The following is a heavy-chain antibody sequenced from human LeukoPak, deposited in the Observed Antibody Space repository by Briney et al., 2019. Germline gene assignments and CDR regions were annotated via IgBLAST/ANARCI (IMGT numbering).Heavy chain of an antibody. CDR3: ARSYSSGWRLADY. D-gene: IGHD6-19*01. CDR2: IIPIFGTA. CDR1: GGTFSSYA. Sequence: GASVKVSCKAPGGTFSSYAISWVRQAPGQGLERMGGIIPIFGTANYAQKFQGRVTITADESTSTAYMELSSLRSEDTAVYYCARSYSSGWRLADYWGQGTLVTVSS. J-gene: IGHJ4*02. V-gene: IGHV1-69*13.